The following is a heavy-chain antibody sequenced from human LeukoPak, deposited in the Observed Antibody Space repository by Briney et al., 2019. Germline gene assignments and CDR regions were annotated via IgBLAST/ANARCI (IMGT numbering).Heavy chain of an antibody. D-gene: IGHD3-10*01. CDR2: ISGSGGST. V-gene: IGHV3-23*01. J-gene: IGHJ4*02. Sequence: GGSLRLSCAASGFTFSSYAMSWVRQAPGKGLGWVSAISGSGGSTPYADSVKGRFTISRDNSENTLYLQMNSLRAEDTAVYYCAKVDYYYGSGSLDYWGQGTLVTVSS. CDR3: AKVDYYYGSGSLDY. CDR1: GFTFSSYA.